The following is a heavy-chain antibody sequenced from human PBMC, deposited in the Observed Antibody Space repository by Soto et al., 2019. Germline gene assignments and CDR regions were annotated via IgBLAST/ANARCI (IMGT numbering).Heavy chain of an antibody. V-gene: IGHV3-48*02. CDR2: ISSGSGYI. CDR1: GFTFSNYS. CDR3: ARDNHYDGGAYFHAFDY. Sequence: GGSLRLSCAASGFTFSNYSMNWVRQAPGKGLEWVSYISSGSGYIYYADSVKGRFAISRDNAKNSLYLQMNSLRDEDTAVYYCARDNHYDGGAYFHAFDYWGQGALVTVSS. J-gene: IGHJ4*02. D-gene: IGHD3-22*01.